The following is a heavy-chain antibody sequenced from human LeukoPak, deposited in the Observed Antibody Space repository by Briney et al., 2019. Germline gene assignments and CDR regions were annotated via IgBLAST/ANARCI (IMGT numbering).Heavy chain of an antibody. J-gene: IGHJ4*02. CDR3: ARGAPRTD. CDR1: GFTFSSHT. Sequence: QAGGSLRLSCAASGFTFSSHTMNWVRQAPGKGLEWVSYISGSGHKIKYADSVKGRFSISRDNAEQSLYLQMNSLRAEDTAVYYCARGAPRTDWGQGTLVTVSS. V-gene: IGHV3-48*04. CDR2: ISGSGHKI.